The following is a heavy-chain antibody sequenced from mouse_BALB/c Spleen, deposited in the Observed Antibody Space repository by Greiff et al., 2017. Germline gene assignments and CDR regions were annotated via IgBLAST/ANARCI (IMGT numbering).Heavy chain of an antibody. CDR1: GDSITSCY. Sequence: VQLKESGPSLVKPSQTLSLTCSVTGDSITSCYWNWVRKLPGHKLEYMGYISYSGSNYYNPSLKSRISITRDTSKNQYYLQLNSVTTEDTATYYCARLEVRWYFDDWGAGTTVTVSS. CDR3: ARLEVRWYFDD. V-gene: IGHV3-8*02. J-gene: IGHJ1*01. D-gene: IGHD2-14*01. CDR2: ISYSGSN.